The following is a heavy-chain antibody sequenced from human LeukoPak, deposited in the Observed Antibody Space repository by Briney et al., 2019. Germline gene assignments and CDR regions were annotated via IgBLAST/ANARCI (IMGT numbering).Heavy chain of an antibody. CDR3: AKDQGIYSSGWYAMDYFDY. CDR1: EFDFSTHA. D-gene: IGHD6-19*01. J-gene: IGHJ4*02. CDR2: ISISGTKT. Sequence: GGSLRLSCAASEFDFSTHAMTWVRQAPGKGLEWVSAISISGTKTYYADSVKGRFTISRDNSKNTLYLQMNSLRAEDTAVYYCAKDQGIYSSGWYAMDYFDYWGQGTLVTVSS. V-gene: IGHV3-23*01.